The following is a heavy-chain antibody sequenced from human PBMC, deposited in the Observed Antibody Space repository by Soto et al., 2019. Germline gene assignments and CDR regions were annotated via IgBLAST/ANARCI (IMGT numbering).Heavy chain of an antibody. V-gene: IGHV1-8*01. D-gene: IGHD2-2*01. J-gene: IGHJ4*02. CDR1: GYTFTSYD. CDR3: ARGRRVWRDIVVVPAARCGFDY. Sequence: ASVKVSCKASGYTFTSYDINWVRQATGQGLEWMGWMNPNSGNTGYAQKFQGRVTMTRNTSISTAYMELSSLRSEDTAVYYCARGRRVWRDIVVVPAARCGFDYWGQGTLVTVSS. CDR2: MNPNSGNT.